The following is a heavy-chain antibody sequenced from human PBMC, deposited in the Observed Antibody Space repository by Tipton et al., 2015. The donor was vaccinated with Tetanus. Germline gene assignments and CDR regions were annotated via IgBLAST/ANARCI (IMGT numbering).Heavy chain of an antibody. J-gene: IGHJ3*02. V-gene: IGHV4-31*03. CDR2: IYNSGST. CDR1: GGSISSGGYY. CDR3: ARHSLKLGMWAFDI. Sequence: LVKPTQTLSLTCTVSGGSISSGGYYWSWIRQHPGKGLEWIGDIYNSGSTYYNPSLKSRLTISVDTPKNQFSLRLISVTASDTAVYFCARHSLKLGMWAFDIWGRGTLVTVSS. D-gene: IGHD7-27*01.